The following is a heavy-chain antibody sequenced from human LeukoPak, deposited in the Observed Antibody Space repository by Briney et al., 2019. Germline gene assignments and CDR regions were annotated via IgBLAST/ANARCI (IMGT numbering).Heavy chain of an antibody. J-gene: IGHJ4*02. Sequence: SETLSLTCTVSSGSISTSNYYWGWVRQPPEKGLEWIGSIYYSGRTYYNPSLKSRVTISVDTSKNQFSLKLSSVTAADTAVYFCARGNYYGSGTYPYYFDHWGQGALVTVSS. V-gene: IGHV4-39*07. D-gene: IGHD3-10*01. CDR2: IYYSGRT. CDR3: ARGNYYGSGTYPYYFDH. CDR1: SGSISTSNYY.